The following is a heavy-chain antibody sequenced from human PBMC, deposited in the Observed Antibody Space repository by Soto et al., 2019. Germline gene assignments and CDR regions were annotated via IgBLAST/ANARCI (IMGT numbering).Heavy chain of an antibody. CDR3: TGAYYDVSGYSLDP. Sequence: SETLSLTCSVSGGSISSGYWTWIRQPPGKGLEWIGYIYYGGSINYNPSIKSRVIISVDTAKNQFSLRRSSVSAADTAVYYCTGAYYDVSGYSLDPWGQGTSVTVSS. CDR1: GGSISSGY. CDR2: IYYGGSI. J-gene: IGHJ5*02. V-gene: IGHV4-59*01. D-gene: IGHD3-22*01.